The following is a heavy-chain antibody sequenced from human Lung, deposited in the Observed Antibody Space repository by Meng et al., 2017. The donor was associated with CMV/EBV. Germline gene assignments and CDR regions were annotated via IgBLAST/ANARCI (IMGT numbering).Heavy chain of an antibody. CDR2: LDPVNGVT. CDR3: AADRGYPTPYDMDV. V-gene: IGHV1-24*01. D-gene: IGHD3-10*01. CDR1: GYSLSELS. Sequence: ASVKVSCKVSGYSLSELSIHWVRQAPGKGLEWMGGLDPVNGVTVYAQNLEGRVTMTEDTSTDTAYMELSGLRSEDTAVYFCAADRGYPTPYDMDVWGRGTXVTVSS. J-gene: IGHJ6*02.